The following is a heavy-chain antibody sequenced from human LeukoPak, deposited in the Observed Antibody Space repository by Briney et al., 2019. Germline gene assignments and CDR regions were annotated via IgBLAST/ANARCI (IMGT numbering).Heavy chain of an antibody. J-gene: IGHJ4*02. V-gene: IGHV4-4*02. D-gene: IGHD3-16*01. CDR3: ARDLRGMVDY. CDR1: GGSISSSHW. CDR2: IYHSGGT. Sequence: PSETLSLTCAVSGGSISSSHWWSWVRPPPGKGLEWIGEIYHSGGTNYNPSLRSRVTISVDTFNNQFSLKLSSVTAADTAVYYCARDLRGMVDYWGQGTLVTVSS.